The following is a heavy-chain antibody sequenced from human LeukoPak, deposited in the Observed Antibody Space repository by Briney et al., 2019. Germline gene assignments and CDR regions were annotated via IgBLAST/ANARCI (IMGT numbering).Heavy chain of an antibody. Sequence: GGSLRLSCAASGFTVGSNYMSWVRQAPGKGLEWVSVLYSGGSTDYADSVKGRFTISRDNSKNTLYLQMNSLRAEDTAVYYCARVISVGAPNFDYWGQGTLVTVSS. V-gene: IGHV3-53*01. CDR2: LYSGGST. CDR1: GFTVGSNY. D-gene: IGHD1-26*01. CDR3: ARVISVGAPNFDY. J-gene: IGHJ4*02.